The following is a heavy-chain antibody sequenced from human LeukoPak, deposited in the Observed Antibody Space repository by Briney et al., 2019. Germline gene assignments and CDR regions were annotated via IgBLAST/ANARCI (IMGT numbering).Heavy chain of an antibody. CDR1: GYTFTSYG. CDR3: ARVGYSSSWSRTDAFDI. D-gene: IGHD6-13*01. Sequence: ASVKVSCKASGYTFTSYGISWVRQAPGQRLEWMGWINAGNGNTKYSQKFQGRVTITRDTSASTAYMELSSLRSGDTAVYYCARVGYSSSWSRTDAFDIWGQGTMVTVSS. J-gene: IGHJ3*02. V-gene: IGHV1-3*01. CDR2: INAGNGNT.